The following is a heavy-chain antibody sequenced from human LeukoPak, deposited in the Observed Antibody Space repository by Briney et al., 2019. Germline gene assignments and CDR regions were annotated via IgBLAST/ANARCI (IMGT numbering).Heavy chain of an antibody. CDR1: GFTFDDYA. D-gene: IGHD4-17*01. CDR2: ISWNSGSI. Sequence: PGGSLRLSCAASGFTFDDYAMHWVRQAPGKGLEWVSGISWNSGSIGYADSVKGRFTISRDNAKNSLYLQMNSLRAEDTALYYCAKDTGDYGVVGGPLDYWGQGTLVTVSS. CDR3: AKDTGDYGVVGGPLDY. V-gene: IGHV3-9*01. J-gene: IGHJ4*02.